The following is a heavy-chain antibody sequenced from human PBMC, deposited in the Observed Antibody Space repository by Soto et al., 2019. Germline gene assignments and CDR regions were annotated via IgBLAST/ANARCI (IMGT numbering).Heavy chain of an antibody. CDR2: ISATGRT. V-gene: IGHV4-4*07. CDR1: GDSMSSYY. Sequence: QVQLQESGPGLVEPSETLSLTCTVSGDSMSSYYWNWIRQPAGKGLEWIGRISATGRTSYMSSLKSRITLSVDTSKNQFSLNLKFVTAADTAVYFCARDQSGAADIRGQRTMVTVS. CDR3: ARDQSGAADI. J-gene: IGHJ3*02. D-gene: IGHD7-27*01.